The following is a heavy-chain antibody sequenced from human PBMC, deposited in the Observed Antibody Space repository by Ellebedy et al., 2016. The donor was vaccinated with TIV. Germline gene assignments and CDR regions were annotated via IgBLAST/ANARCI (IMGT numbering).Heavy chain of an antibody. CDR1: GFTFSSYA. J-gene: IGHJ2*01. D-gene: IGHD4-17*01. CDR3: AKPRDTVTTDWYFDL. Sequence: GESLKISCAASGFTFSSYAMSWVRQAPGKGLEWVSAISGSGGSTYYADSVKGRFTISRDNSKNTLYLQMNSLRAEDTAVYYCAKPRDTVTTDWYFDLWGRGTLVTVSS. V-gene: IGHV3-23*01. CDR2: ISGSGGST.